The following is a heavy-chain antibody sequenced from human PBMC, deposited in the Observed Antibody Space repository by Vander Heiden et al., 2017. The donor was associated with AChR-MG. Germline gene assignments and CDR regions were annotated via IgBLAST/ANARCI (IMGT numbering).Heavy chain of an antibody. CDR2: IRSKAYGGTT. Sequence: EVQLVESGGGLVKPGRSLRLPCTASGFTFGDYAMSWFRQAPGKGLEWVGFIRSKAYGGTTEYAASVKGRFTISRDDSKSIAYLQMNSMKTEDTAVYYCTRDHGGITMPTWGQGTLVTVSS. CDR3: TRDHGGITMPT. V-gene: IGHV3-49*05. J-gene: IGHJ5*02. D-gene: IGHD3-10*01. CDR1: GFTFGDYA.